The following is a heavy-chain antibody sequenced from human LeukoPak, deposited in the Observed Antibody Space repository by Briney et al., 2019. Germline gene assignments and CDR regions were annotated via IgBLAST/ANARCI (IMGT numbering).Heavy chain of an antibody. CDR1: RFTFSTYA. Sequence: GGSLRLSCAASRFTFSTYAMSWVRQAPGKGLEWVAVISYDGSNKYYADSVKGRFTISRDNSKNTLYLQMNSLRAEDTAVYYCANRPGDYYYYYMDVWGKGTTVTVSS. CDR2: ISYDGSNK. CDR3: ANRPGDYYYYYMDV. D-gene: IGHD4-17*01. V-gene: IGHV3-30*18. J-gene: IGHJ6*03.